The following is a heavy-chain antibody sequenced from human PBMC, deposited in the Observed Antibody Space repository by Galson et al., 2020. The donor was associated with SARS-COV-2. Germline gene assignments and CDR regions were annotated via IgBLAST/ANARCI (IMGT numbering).Heavy chain of an antibody. CDR2: ISGSGGST. CDR1: GFTFSSYA. V-gene: IGHV3-23*01. D-gene: IGHD6-13*01. Sequence: GGSLRLSCAASGFTFSSYAMSWVRQAPGKGLEWVSAISGSGGSTYYADSVKGRFTISRDNSKNTLYLQMNSLRAEDTAVYYCAKFGIAAAGRPGPYDYWGQGALVTVSS. J-gene: IGHJ4*02. CDR3: AKFGIAAAGRPGPYDY.